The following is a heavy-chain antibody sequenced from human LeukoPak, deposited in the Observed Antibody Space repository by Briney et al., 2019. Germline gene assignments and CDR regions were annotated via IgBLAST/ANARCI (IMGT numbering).Heavy chain of an antibody. V-gene: IGHV4-4*07. CDR1: GGSISSYY. CDR2: IHTSGST. Sequence: SETLSLTCTVSGGSISSYYWNWIRQPAGKGLEWIGRIHTSGSTNYNPSLKSRVTMSVDTSKNQFSLKLSSVTAADTAVYYCARVICNGGSCRFDYWGQGTLVTVSS. CDR3: ARVICNGGSCRFDY. J-gene: IGHJ4*02. D-gene: IGHD2-15*01.